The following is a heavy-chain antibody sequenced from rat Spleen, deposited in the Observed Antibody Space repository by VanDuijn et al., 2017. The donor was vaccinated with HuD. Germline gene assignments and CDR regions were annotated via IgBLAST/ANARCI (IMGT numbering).Heavy chain of an antibody. Sequence: QVQLKESGPGLVQPSQTLSLTCTVSGFSLTSYHVSWVRQPPGKGLEWMGVIWTGGSTACNSLLKSRLSISRDTSKSQVFLKMNSLQTEDTATYYCARERYYGYNSWYFDFWGPGTMVTVSS. J-gene: IGHJ1*01. CDR3: ARERYYGYNSWYFDF. CDR2: IWTGGST. V-gene: IGHV2-43*01. CDR1: GFSLTSYH. D-gene: IGHD1-9*01.